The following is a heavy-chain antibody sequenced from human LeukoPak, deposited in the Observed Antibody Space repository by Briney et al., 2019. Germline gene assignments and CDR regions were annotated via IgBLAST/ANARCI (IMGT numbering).Heavy chain of an antibody. CDR1: GFTFSGYW. V-gene: IGHV3-21*01. CDR3: ARDIAAAVDY. Sequence: KPGGSLRLSCAASGFTFSGYWMSWVRQAPGKGLEWVSSISSSSSYIYYADSVKGRFTISRDNAKNSLYLQMNSLRAEDTAVYYCARDIAAAVDYWGQGTLVTVSS. J-gene: IGHJ4*02. CDR2: ISSSSSYI. D-gene: IGHD6-13*01.